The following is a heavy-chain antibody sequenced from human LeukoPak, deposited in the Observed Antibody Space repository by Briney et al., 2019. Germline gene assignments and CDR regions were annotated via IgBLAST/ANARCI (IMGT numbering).Heavy chain of an antibody. CDR1: GYTFTGYY. CDR3: ARVSDTAMATSWFDP. J-gene: IGHJ5*02. V-gene: IGHV1-2*02. D-gene: IGHD5-18*01. Sequence: ASVKVSCKASGYTFTGYYMHWVRQAPGQGLEWMGWINPNSGGTNYAQKFQGRVTMTRDTSISTAYMELSRLRSDDTAVYYCARVSDTAMATSWFDPWGQGTLVTVFS. CDR2: INPNSGGT.